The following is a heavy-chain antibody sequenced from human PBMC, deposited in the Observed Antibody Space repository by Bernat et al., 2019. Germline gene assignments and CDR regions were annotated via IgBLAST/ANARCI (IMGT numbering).Heavy chain of an antibody. V-gene: IGHV3-48*02. CDR2: ISSSSSTI. D-gene: IGHD6-19*01. Sequence: EVQLVESGGGLVQPGGSLRLSCAASGFTFSSYSMNWVRQAPGKGLEWVSYISSSSSTIYYADSVKGRFTISRDNAKNSLYLQMKSLRDEDTAVYYCARDFGGWYYHYDYWGQGTLVTVSS. J-gene: IGHJ4*02. CDR1: GFTFSSYS. CDR3: ARDFGGWYYHYDY.